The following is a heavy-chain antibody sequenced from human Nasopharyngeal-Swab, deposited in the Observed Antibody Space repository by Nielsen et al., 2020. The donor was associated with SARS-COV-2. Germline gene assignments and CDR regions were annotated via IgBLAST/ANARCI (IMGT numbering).Heavy chain of an antibody. V-gene: IGHV7-4-1*02. CDR3: ARDTRSSWHYYYGMDV. CDR2: INTNTGNP. Sequence: ASVKVSCKASGYTFTSYAMNWVRQAPGQGLEWMGWINTNTGNPTYAQGFTGRFVFSLDTSVSTAYLQISSLKAEDTAVYYCARDTRSSWHYYYGMDVWGQGTTVTVSS. J-gene: IGHJ6*02. D-gene: IGHD6-13*01. CDR1: GYTFTSYA.